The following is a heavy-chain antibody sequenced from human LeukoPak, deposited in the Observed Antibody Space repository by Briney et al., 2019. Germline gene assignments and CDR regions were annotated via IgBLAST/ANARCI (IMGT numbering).Heavy chain of an antibody. Sequence: GGSLRLSCAASGFTFSSYWMSWVRQAPGKGLEWVANIKQDGSEKYYVDSVKGRFTISRDNAKNSPYLQMNSLRAEDTAVYYCAREEWELLRYYYYYMDVWGKGTTVTVSS. CDR2: IKQDGSEK. CDR3: AREEWELLRYYYYYMDV. J-gene: IGHJ6*03. CDR1: GFTFSSYW. V-gene: IGHV3-7*01. D-gene: IGHD1-26*01.